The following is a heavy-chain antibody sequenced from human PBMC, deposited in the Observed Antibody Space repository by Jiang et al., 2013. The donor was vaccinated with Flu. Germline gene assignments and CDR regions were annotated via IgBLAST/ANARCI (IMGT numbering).Heavy chain of an antibody. V-gene: IGHV4-4*02. D-gene: IGHD2-2*01. CDR3: TRIPKYGMDV. CDR2: IFHSGSP. Sequence: SLTCTVSGGSISSSNWWIWVRQPPGKGLEWIGEIFHSGSPNYNPSLQSRVTISVDKSKNQFSLKLNSVTAADAAVYYCTRIPKYGMDVWGQGTTVTVSS. CDR1: GGSISSSNW. J-gene: IGHJ6*02.